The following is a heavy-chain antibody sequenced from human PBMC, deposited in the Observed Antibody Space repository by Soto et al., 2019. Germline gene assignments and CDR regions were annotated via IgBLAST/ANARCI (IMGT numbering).Heavy chain of an antibody. D-gene: IGHD4-17*01. CDR2: ISGSGGST. CDR3: AKQTTVTTFSPCDY. CDR1: GFTFSSYA. Sequence: EVQLLESGGGLVQPGGSLRLSCAASGFTFSSYAMSWVRQAPGKGLEWVSAISGSGGSTYYADSVKGRFTISRDNSKNTLYLQMNSLRAADTAVYYCAKQTTVTTFSPCDYWGQGTLVTVSS. J-gene: IGHJ4*02. V-gene: IGHV3-23*01.